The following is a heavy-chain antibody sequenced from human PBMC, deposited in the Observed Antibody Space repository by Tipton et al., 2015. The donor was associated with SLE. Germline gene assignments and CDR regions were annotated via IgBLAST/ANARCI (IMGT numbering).Heavy chain of an antibody. D-gene: IGHD6-19*01. CDR3: ARGGSGYISV. Sequence: SLRLSCAASGFTFSSYNMNWVRQAPGKGLEGVSYISTTGNTIYYADSVKGRFTISRDNAKNSLFLQMNSLRAEDTAVYYCARGGSGYISVWGQGTLVTVSS. CDR1: GFTFSSYN. J-gene: IGHJ4*02. CDR2: ISTTGNTI. V-gene: IGHV3-48*01.